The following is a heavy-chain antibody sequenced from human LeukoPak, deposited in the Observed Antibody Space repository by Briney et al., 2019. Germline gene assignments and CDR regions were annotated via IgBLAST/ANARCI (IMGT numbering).Heavy chain of an antibody. Sequence: PSETLSLTCAVYGGSFSGYYWSWIRQPPGKGLEWIGEINHSGSTNYNPSLKSRVTISVDTSKNQFSLKLSSVTAADTAVYYCARGAPNCSSTSCYAQPYRFDYWGQGTLVTVSS. CDR2: INHSGST. CDR1: GGSFSGYY. D-gene: IGHD2-2*01. V-gene: IGHV4-34*01. J-gene: IGHJ4*02. CDR3: ARGAPNCSSTSCYAQPYRFDY.